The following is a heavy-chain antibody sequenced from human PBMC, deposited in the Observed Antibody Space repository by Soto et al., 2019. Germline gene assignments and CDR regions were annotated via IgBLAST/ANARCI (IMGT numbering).Heavy chain of an antibody. CDR3: ATAGDIVVVPAESHFDY. D-gene: IGHD2-2*01. J-gene: IGHJ4*02. Sequence: QVQLVQSGAEVKKPGASVKVSCKASGYTFTSYGISWVRQAPGQGLEWMGWISAYNGNTNYAQKLQGRVTMTTDTSTSTAYMELRSLRSDDTAVYYCATAGDIVVVPAESHFDYWGQGTLVTVSS. CDR1: GYTFTSYG. V-gene: IGHV1-18*01. CDR2: ISAYNGNT.